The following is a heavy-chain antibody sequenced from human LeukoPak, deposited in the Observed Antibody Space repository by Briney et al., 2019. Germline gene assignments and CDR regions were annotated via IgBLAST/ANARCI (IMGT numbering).Heavy chain of an antibody. V-gene: IGHV1-2*02. D-gene: IGHD5-24*01. J-gene: IGHJ4*02. CDR1: GYTFTGYY. Sequence: GASVKVSCKASGYTFTGYYMHWLRQAPGQGLKWMGWINPRSGDTTYAQKFLGRVTMTRDTSTNTAYMDLSSLRSDDTAVYYCARDWSGYNPISYFDYWGQGTLVTVSS. CDR2: INPRSGDT. CDR3: ARDWSGYNPISYFDY.